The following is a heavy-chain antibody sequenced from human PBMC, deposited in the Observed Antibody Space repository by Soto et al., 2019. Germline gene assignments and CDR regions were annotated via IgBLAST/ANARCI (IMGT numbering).Heavy chain of an antibody. Sequence: PVGSLRLSCAVSGFTFSNYWMHWVRQAPGKGLVWVSRIHSDGSSTSYADSVKGRFTISRDNAKNTLYLQMNSLRAEDTAVYYCSEGHPGSYYDYGMDVWGQGTTVTVSS. CDR1: GFTFSNYW. V-gene: IGHV3-74*01. J-gene: IGHJ6*02. CDR3: SEGHPGSYYDYGMDV. CDR2: IHSDGSST.